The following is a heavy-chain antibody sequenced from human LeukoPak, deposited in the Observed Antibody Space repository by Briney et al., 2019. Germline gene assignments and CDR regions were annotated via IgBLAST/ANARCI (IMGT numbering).Heavy chain of an antibody. D-gene: IGHD3-22*01. J-gene: IGHJ4*02. CDR1: GFTFSNAW. V-gene: IGHV3-15*01. Sequence: GGSLRLSCAASGFTFSNAWMSWVCQAPGKGLEWVGRIKSKTDGGTTDHAAPVKGRFTISRDDSKNTLYLQMNSLKTEDTAVYYCTTDPSVVTLTGWGQGTLVTVSS. CDR2: IKSKTDGGTT. CDR3: TTDPSVVTLTG.